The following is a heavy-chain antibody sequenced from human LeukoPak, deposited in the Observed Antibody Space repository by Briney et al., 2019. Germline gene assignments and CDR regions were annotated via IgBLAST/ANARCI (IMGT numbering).Heavy chain of an antibody. CDR3: ATSPSYYYDSSGYFDY. D-gene: IGHD3-22*01. V-gene: IGHV1-2*02. CDR1: GYTFTGYY. CDR2: INPNSGGT. J-gene: IGHJ4*02. Sequence: ASVKVSCKASGYTFTGYYMHWVRQAPGQGLEWMVWINPNSGGTNYAQKFHGRVTMTRDTSISTAYMELSRLRSDDTAVYYCATSPSYYYDSSGYFDYWGQGTLVTVSS.